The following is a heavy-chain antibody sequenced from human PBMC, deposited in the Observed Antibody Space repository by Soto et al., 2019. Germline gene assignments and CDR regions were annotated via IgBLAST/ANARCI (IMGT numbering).Heavy chain of an antibody. CDR1: GFTFTSSA. Sequence: QMQLVQSRPEVKKPGTSVKVSCKASGFTFTSSAVHWVRQARGQRLEWIGWIVVGSGNTNYAQKFQERVTITRDMSTSTAYMELSSLRSEDTAVYYCAAGDSSGYVSFDIWGQGTMVTVSS. J-gene: IGHJ3*02. V-gene: IGHV1-58*01. CDR2: IVVGSGNT. CDR3: AAGDSSGYVSFDI. D-gene: IGHD3-22*01.